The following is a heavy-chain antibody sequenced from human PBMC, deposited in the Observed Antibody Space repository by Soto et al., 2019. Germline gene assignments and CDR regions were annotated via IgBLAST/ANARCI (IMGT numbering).Heavy chain of an antibody. CDR2: IWYDGSNK. CDR3: ARGGGAYWYFDL. V-gene: IGHV3-33*01. Sequence: QVQLVESGGGVVQPGRSLRLSCAASGFTFSSYGMHWVRQAPGKGLEWVAVIWYDGSNKYYADSVKGRFTISRDNSKNTLYLQMNSRRAEDTAGYYCARGGGAYWYFDLWGRGTLVTVSS. J-gene: IGHJ2*01. CDR1: GFTFSSYG. D-gene: IGHD3-10*01.